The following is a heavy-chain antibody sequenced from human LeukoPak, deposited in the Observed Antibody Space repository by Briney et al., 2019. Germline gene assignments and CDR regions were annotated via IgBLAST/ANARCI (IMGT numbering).Heavy chain of an antibody. CDR3: ASYFRYYDSSGELGDAFDI. J-gene: IGHJ3*02. D-gene: IGHD3-22*01. Sequence: SETLSLTCTVSGGSISSGGYYWSWIRQPPGKGLEWIGSIYYSGSTYYNPSLKSRVTISVDTSKNQFSLKLSSVTAADTAVYYCASYFRYYDSSGELGDAFDIWGQGTMVTVSS. CDR2: IYYSGST. CDR1: GGSISSGGYY. V-gene: IGHV4-39*07.